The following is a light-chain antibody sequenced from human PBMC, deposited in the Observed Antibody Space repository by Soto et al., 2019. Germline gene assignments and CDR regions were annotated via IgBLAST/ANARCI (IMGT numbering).Light chain of an antibody. Sequence: QSALTQPASLSGSPGQSITISCTGTSSDVGGYEYVSWYQQFPGKAPKLLIFDVSNRPSGVSDRFSGSKSGNTASLTISGLQAEDEAEYHCSSYTSSSVYVFGTGTKVTVL. J-gene: IGLJ1*01. V-gene: IGLV2-14*03. CDR3: SSYTSSSVYV. CDR2: DVS. CDR1: SSDVGGYEY.